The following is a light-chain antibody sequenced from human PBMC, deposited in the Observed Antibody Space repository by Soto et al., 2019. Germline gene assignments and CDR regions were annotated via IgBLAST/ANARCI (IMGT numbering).Light chain of an antibody. Sequence: EIVMTQSPATLSVSPGERVTLSCRARQSVGSNIAWYQQKPGQGPRLLIYGASTRAAGIPARFSGSGSGTEFTLTISRLQSEDSAVYFCQQYYHRWTFGPGTKVDIK. V-gene: IGKV3-15*01. J-gene: IGKJ1*01. CDR2: GAS. CDR1: QSVGSN. CDR3: QQYYHRWT.